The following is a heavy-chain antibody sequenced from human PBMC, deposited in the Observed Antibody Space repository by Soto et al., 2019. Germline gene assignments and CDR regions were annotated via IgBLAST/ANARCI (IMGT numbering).Heavy chain of an antibody. V-gene: IGHV4-31*03. CDR3: ARGAHYSSPFRWFDP. J-gene: IGHJ5*02. Sequence: SETLSLTCIVPGGSISSGGYYWSWIRQNPGKGLEWIGYIYYSGSTYYNPSLKSRVTISVDTSKNQFSLKLSSVTAADTAVYYCARGAHYSSPFRWFDPWGQGTLVTVSS. CDR2: IYYSGST. CDR1: GGSISSGGYY. D-gene: IGHD6-13*01.